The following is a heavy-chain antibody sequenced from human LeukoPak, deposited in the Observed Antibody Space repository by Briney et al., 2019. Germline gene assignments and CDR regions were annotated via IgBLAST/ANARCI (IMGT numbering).Heavy chain of an antibody. CDR2: ISGSGGST. Sequence: GGSLRLSCAASGFTFSSYAMSWVRQAPGKGLEWVSAISGSGGSTYYADSVKGRFTISRDNSKNTLYLQMNSLRAEDTAVYYCAKSLSDSSSWHRFLDYWGQGTLVTVSS. D-gene: IGHD6-13*01. CDR1: GFTFSSYA. CDR3: AKSLSDSSSWHRFLDY. J-gene: IGHJ4*02. V-gene: IGHV3-23*01.